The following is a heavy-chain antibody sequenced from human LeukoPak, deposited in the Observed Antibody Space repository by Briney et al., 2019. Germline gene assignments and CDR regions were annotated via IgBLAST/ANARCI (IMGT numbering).Heavy chain of an antibody. D-gene: IGHD4-17*01. CDR3: ARDIRADYGHYCYGMDV. Sequence: SVKVSCKASGGTFSNYTISWVRQAPGQGLEWMGRIIPMVGVANYAQKFQGRVTIIADKSTSTAYMELSSLRSEDTAVYYCARDIRADYGHYCYGMDVWGQGTTVTVSS. J-gene: IGHJ6*02. CDR1: GGTFSNYT. V-gene: IGHV1-69*04. CDR2: IIPMVGVA.